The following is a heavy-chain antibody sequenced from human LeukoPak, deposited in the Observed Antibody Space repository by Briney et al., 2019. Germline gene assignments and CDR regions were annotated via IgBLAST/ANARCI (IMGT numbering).Heavy chain of an antibody. J-gene: IGHJ4*02. V-gene: IGHV3-7*01. D-gene: IGHD3-22*01. CDR3: ASSVVVTPFDY. Sequence: GGSLRLSCAASGFTFSSYWMSWVRQAPGKGLEWVANIKQDGSEKYYVDSVKGRFTISRDNAKNSLYLQMDSLRAEDTAVYYCASSVVVTPFDYWGQGTLVTVSS. CDR2: IKQDGSEK. CDR1: GFTFSSYW.